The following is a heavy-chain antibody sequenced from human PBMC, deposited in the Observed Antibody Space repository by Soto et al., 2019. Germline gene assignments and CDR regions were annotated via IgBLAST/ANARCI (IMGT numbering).Heavy chain of an antibody. D-gene: IGHD3-9*01. CDR2: ISGSGGST. Sequence: GGSLRLSCAASGFTFSDYYMSWIRQAPGKGLEWVSAISGSGGSTYYADSVKGRFTISRDNSKNTLYLQMNSLRAEDTAVYYCAKGVTCWLGEGWFAPWGKGTLVTVSS. CDR3: AKGVTCWLGEGWFAP. V-gene: IGHV3-23*01. CDR1: GFTFSDYY. J-gene: IGHJ5*02.